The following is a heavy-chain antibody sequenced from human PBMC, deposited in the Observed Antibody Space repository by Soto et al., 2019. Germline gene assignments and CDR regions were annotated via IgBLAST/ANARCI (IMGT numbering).Heavy chain of an antibody. V-gene: IGHV5-51*01. J-gene: IGHJ6*02. D-gene: IGHD2-15*01. Sequence: PGESLKISCKGSGYSFTSYWIGWVRQMPGKGLEWMGIIYPGDSNTRYSPSLQGQVTISVDKSISTAYLQWSSLKASDTAMYYCARIGYCSGGSCHTYYYYYGMDVWGQGTTVTVSS. CDR3: ARIGYCSGGSCHTYYYYYGMDV. CDR2: IYPGDSNT. CDR1: GYSFTSYW.